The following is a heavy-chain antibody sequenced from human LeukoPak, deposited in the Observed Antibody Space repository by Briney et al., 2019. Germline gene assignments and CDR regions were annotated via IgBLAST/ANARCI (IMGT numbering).Heavy chain of an antibody. D-gene: IGHD3-22*01. CDR1: GFTFSSYV. V-gene: IGHV3-33*01. Sequence: QPGGSLRLSCAASGFTFSSYVMHWVRQAPGKGLEWVAVIWYDGSNKYYADFVKGRFTISRDNSKNTLSPQMNSLRAEDTALYYCARDHYGNSGYLAYWGQGTLVTVSS. CDR2: IWYDGSNK. CDR3: ARDHYGNSGYLAY. J-gene: IGHJ4*02.